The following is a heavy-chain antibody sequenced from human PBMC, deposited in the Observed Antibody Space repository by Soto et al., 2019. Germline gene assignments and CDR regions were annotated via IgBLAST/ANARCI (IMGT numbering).Heavy chain of an antibody. CDR1: GYPFTSYG. CDR2: ISAYNGNT. CDR3: ARDPSEAGFELTEKYYYYYYMDV. Sequence: GASVKVSCKASGYPFTSYGISWVRQAPGQGLEWMGWISAYNGNTNYAQKLQGRVTMITDTSTSTAYMELRSLRSDDTAVYYCARDPSEAGFELTEKYYYYYYMDVWGKGTTVTVSS. V-gene: IGHV1-18*01. D-gene: IGHD6-19*01. J-gene: IGHJ6*03.